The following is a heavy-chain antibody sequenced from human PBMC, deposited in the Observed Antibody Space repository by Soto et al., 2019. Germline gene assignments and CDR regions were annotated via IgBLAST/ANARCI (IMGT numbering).Heavy chain of an antibody. CDR1: GYTFTNND. J-gene: IGHJ5*02. V-gene: IGHV1-8*01. CDR2: MNPGSGDT. Sequence: ASVKVSCKASGYTFTNNDVSWVRQATGQGLEWMGWMNPGSGDTGYAQKFQGRVTMTRDISIATAYMELSSLRSDDTAIYYCATRAPFGSLNWFAPGGRGPLVPVSS. CDR3: ATRAPFGSLNWFAP. D-gene: IGHD3-10*01.